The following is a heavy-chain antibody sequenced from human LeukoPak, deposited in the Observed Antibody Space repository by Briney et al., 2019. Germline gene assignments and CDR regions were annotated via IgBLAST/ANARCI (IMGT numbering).Heavy chain of an antibody. Sequence: PSETLSLTCSVSGGSISNNYWSWIRQSPEKGLEWIGYIHSSGSTDYNSSFKSRVVVSVDTSKNQFSLKLYSVTAADTAVYYCARHGLKLVGASTIYFDNWGQGTLVTVSS. J-gene: IGHJ4*02. D-gene: IGHD1-26*01. CDR1: GGSISNNY. CDR3: ARHGLKLVGASTIYFDN. CDR2: IHSSGST. V-gene: IGHV4-59*08.